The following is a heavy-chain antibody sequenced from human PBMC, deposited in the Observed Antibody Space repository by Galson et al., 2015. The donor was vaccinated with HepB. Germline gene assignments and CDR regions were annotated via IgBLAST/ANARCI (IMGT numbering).Heavy chain of an antibody. D-gene: IGHD3-3*01. J-gene: IGHJ4*02. CDR1: GGSISSGGYY. Sequence: TLSLTCTVSGGSISSGGYYWSWIRQHPGKGLEWIGYIYYSGSTYYNPSLKSRVSISVDTSKNQFSLKLSSVTAADTAVYYCARGSFWSGYYWGQGTLVTVSS. CDR3: ARGSFWSGYY. CDR2: IYYSGST. V-gene: IGHV4-31*03.